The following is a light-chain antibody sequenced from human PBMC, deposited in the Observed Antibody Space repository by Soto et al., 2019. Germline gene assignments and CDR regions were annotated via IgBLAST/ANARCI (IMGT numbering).Light chain of an antibody. V-gene: IGLV2-14*01. CDR2: DVS. CDR1: SSDVGGYNY. J-gene: IGLJ2*01. Sequence: QSALTQPASVSESPGQSITISCTGTSSDVGGYNYVSWYQQHPGKAPKLIIYDVSNRPSGVSNRFSGSKSGNTASLTISGLQAEDEADYYCSSYTSSSTPVFGGGTKLTVL. CDR3: SSYTSSSTPV.